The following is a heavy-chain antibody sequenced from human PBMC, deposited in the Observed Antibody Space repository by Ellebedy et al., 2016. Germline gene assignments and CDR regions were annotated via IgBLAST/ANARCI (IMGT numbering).Heavy chain of an antibody. D-gene: IGHD3-10*01. CDR1: GFTFSSYS. CDR2: ISSSSSTI. Sequence: GESLKISXAASGFTFSSYSMNWVRQAPGKGLEWVSYISSSSSTIYYADSVKGRFTISRDNSKNTLYLQMSSLRAEDTAVYYCVRFGESYAFDIWGQGTMVTVSS. J-gene: IGHJ3*02. CDR3: VRFGESYAFDI. V-gene: IGHV3-48*01.